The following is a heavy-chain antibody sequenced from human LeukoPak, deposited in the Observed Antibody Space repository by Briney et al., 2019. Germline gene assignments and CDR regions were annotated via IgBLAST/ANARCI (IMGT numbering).Heavy chain of an antibody. CDR3: ARARVGANPNYYYYMDV. Sequence: GGSLRLSCTVSGFTVSSNSMSWVRQAPGKGLEWVSFIYSDNTHYSDSVKGRFTISRDNSKNTLYLQMNSLRAEDTAVYYCARARVGANPNYYYYMDVWGKGITVTVSS. V-gene: IGHV3-53*01. CDR2: IYSDNT. CDR1: GFTVSSNS. J-gene: IGHJ6*03. D-gene: IGHD1-26*01.